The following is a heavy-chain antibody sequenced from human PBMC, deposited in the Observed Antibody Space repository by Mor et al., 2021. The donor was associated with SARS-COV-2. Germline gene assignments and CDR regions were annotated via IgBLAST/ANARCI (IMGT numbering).Heavy chain of an antibody. Sequence: TNYPDFAKGRFSISRDNSRNSLHLQVHSLRAEDTAMYYCAKDLGSGIHDYNYYGMDVWGQGTPVTVSS. CDR2: T. CDR3: AKDLGSGIHDYNYYGMDV. J-gene: IGHJ6*02. V-gene: IGHV3-53*01. D-gene: IGHD2-15*01.